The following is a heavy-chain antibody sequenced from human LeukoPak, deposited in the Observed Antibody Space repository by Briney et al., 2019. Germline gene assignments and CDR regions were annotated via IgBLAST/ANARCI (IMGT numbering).Heavy chain of an antibody. D-gene: IGHD3-10*01. Sequence: KPSETLSLTCAVYGGSFSGYYWSWIRQPPGKGLEWIGEINHSGSTNYNPSLKSRVTISVDTSKNQFSLKLSSVTAADTAVYYCARWSLSLLWFGELSGPLDYWGQGTLVTVSS. V-gene: IGHV4-34*01. CDR3: ARWSLSLLWFGELSGPLDY. CDR2: INHSGST. CDR1: GGSFSGYY. J-gene: IGHJ4*02.